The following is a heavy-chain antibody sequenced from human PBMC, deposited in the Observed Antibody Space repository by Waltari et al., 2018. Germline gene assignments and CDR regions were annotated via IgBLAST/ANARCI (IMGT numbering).Heavy chain of an antibody. CDR1: GYTFTGYY. Sequence: QVQLVQSGAEVRKPGASVKVSCKPSGYTFTGYYMPWVRQAPGQGLEWMGWINPNSGGTIYAQNFQGRVTMTRDTSISSAYMELSRLRSDDTALYYCATGIVVVPAANRGYAFDIWGQGTMVTVSS. J-gene: IGHJ3*02. CDR2: INPNSGGT. CDR3: ATGIVVVPAANRGYAFDI. D-gene: IGHD2-2*01. V-gene: IGHV1-2*02.